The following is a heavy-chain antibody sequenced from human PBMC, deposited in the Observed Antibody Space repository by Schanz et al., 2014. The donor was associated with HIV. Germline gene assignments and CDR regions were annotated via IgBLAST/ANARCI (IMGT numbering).Heavy chain of an antibody. Sequence: QVQLVESGGGVVQPGGSLRLSCAGSGFSFDTFGIHWVRQAPGKGLEWVADISHDGSKKYYADSVRGRITISRDNSKNTLYLQMNSLRADDTAVYYCAKGWRGYSISSLVDYWGQGSLVTVSS. CDR2: ISHDGSKK. D-gene: IGHD6-6*01. V-gene: IGHV3-30*18. CDR1: GFSFDTFG. CDR3: AKGWRGYSISSLVDY. J-gene: IGHJ4*02.